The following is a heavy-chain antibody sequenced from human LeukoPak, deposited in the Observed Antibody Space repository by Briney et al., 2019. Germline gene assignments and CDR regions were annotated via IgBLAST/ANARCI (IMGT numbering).Heavy chain of an antibody. CDR2: INHNGST. Sequence: SETLSLTCAVYGGSFSGYYWSWIRQPPGKGLEWIGEINHNGSTNYNPSLKSRVTIPVDKSKNQFSLKLSSVTAADTAVYYCARRTSGFLEWLSYYFDYWGQGTLVTVSS. CDR1: GGSFSGYY. CDR3: ARRTSGFLEWLSYYFDY. V-gene: IGHV4-34*01. D-gene: IGHD3-3*01. J-gene: IGHJ4*02.